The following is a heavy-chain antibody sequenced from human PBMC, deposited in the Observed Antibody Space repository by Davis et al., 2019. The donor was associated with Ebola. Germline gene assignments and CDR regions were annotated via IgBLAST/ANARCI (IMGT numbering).Heavy chain of an antibody. J-gene: IGHJ5*02. D-gene: IGHD1-1*01. CDR1: GYSFTSYW. CDR3: ARDWKTRGRGNWFDT. CDR2: IYPGDSDT. V-gene: IGHV5-51*01. Sequence: GESLKISCKGSGYSFTSYWIGWVRQMPGKGLEWMGIIYPGDSDTRYSPSFQGQVTISADKSISTAYLQWSSLKASDTATYYCARDWKTRGRGNWFDTWGQGTLVTVSS.